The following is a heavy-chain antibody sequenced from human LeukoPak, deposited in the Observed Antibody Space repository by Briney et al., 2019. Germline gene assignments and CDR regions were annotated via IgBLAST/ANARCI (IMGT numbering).Heavy chain of an antibody. V-gene: IGHV1-69*04. J-gene: IGHJ4*02. CDR2: IIPILGIA. Sequence: SVKVSCKASGYTFTGYYMHWVRQAPGQGLEWMGRIIPILGIANYAQKFQGRVTITADKSTSTAYMELSSLRSEDTAVYYCARDREDFWSGYYSDYWGQGTLVTVSS. CDR1: GYTFTGYY. D-gene: IGHD3-3*01. CDR3: ARDREDFWSGYYSDY.